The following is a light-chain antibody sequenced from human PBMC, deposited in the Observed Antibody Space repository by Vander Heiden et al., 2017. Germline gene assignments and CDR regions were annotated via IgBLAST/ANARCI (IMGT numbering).Light chain of an antibody. Sequence: DMQLTQSPSFLYASVGDRVTITCRASQGISSCLAWYQQKPGKAPKLLIYAASTLQIGVPSRFSGSGSGTEFTLTISSLQPDDFATYYCQQFNSYLRTFGEGTKVEIK. CDR3: QQFNSYLRT. CDR1: QGISSC. V-gene: IGKV1-9*01. J-gene: IGKJ4*01. CDR2: AAS.